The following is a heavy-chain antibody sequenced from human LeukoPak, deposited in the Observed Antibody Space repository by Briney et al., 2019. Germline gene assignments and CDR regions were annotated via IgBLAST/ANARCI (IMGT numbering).Heavy chain of an antibody. CDR1: GFSFSSYW. J-gene: IGHJ3*02. CDR2: IKQDGSKK. V-gene: IGHV3-7*01. CDR3: ARDTPYDSSGYPLDK. D-gene: IGHD3-22*01. Sequence: PGGSLRLSCAASGFSFSSYWMSWVRQAPGKGLEWVANIKQDGSKKYYVDSVKGRFTISRDNAKNSLYLQMNSLRAEDTAVYYCARDTPYDSSGYPLDKWGQGTMVTVSS.